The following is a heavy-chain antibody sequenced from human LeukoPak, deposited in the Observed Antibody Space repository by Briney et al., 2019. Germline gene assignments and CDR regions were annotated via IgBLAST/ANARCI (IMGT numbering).Heavy chain of an antibody. V-gene: IGHV4-59*02. Sequence: PSETPSLTCTISGGSVSDYYWSWIRQSPGKGLERIGYIYHTGSTSYSPSLKSRVTISADTSQNQFSLKLSSVTAADTAVYYCVRSSSSIFDYWGQGTLVTVSS. CDR1: GGSVSDYY. J-gene: IGHJ4*02. CDR2: IYHTGST. CDR3: VRSSSSIFDY. D-gene: IGHD6-6*01.